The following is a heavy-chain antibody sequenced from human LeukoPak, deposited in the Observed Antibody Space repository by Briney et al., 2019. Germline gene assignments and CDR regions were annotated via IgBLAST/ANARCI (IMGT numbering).Heavy chain of an antibody. J-gene: IGHJ5*02. Sequence: SETLSLTCAVSGGSFSGYYWSWIRQPPGKGLEWIGEINHSGSINYNPSLKSRVTISVDTSKNQFSLKLSSVTAADTAVYYCARGRRVGIVVVPAAIPVIPTAGNWFDPWGQGTLVTVSS. CDR2: INHSGSI. D-gene: IGHD2-2*02. CDR3: ARGRRVGIVVVPAAIPVIPTAGNWFDP. CDR1: GGSFSGYY. V-gene: IGHV4-34*01.